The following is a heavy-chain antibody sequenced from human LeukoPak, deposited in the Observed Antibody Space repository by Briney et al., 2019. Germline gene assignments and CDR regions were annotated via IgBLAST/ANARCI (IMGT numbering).Heavy chain of an antibody. V-gene: IGHV4-30-2*01. CDR1: GGSISSGGYS. Sequence: SQTLSLTCAVSGGSISSGGYSWSWIRQPPGKGLEWIGYIYHSGSTYYNPSLKSRVTISVDRSKNQFSLKLSSVTAADTAVYYCARGSLDSSGYYFDYWGQGTLVTVPS. CDR2: IYHSGST. CDR3: ARGSLDSSGYYFDY. D-gene: IGHD3-22*01. J-gene: IGHJ4*02.